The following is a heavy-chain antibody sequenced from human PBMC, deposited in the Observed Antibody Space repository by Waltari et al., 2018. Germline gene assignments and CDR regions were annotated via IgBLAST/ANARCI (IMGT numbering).Heavy chain of an antibody. J-gene: IGHJ6*02. Sequence: QVQLQESGPGLVKPSETLSLTCTAPSGSISSHYWSWIRQPPGKGLEWIGHIQYNGNTNYNPSLKSRVTISVDTSKTQFSLRLSSLTAADTAVYYCANGSGSSDVWGQGTTVTVSS. CDR1: SGSISSHY. CDR2: IQYNGNT. D-gene: IGHD3-10*01. CDR3: ANGSGSSDV. V-gene: IGHV4-59*11.